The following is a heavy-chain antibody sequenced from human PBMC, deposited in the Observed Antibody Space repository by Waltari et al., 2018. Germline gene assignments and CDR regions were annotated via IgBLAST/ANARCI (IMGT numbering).Heavy chain of an antibody. J-gene: IGHJ6*03. V-gene: IGHV1-69*05. CDR3: AREGARGILTGYYNNYYYMDV. D-gene: IGHD3-9*01. CDR1: GGTFSSYA. Sequence: QVQLVQSGAEVKKPGSSVKVSCKASGGTFSSYAISWVRQAPGQGLEWMGGIIPIFGTANYAQKFQGRVTITTDESTSTAYMELSSLRSEDTAVYYCAREGARGILTGYYNNYYYMDVWGKGTTVTVSS. CDR2: IIPIFGTA.